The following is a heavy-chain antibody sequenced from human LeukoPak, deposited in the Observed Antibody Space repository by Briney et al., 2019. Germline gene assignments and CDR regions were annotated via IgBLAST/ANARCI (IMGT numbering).Heavy chain of an antibody. CDR1: GFTFTSYW. D-gene: IGHD1-14*01. Sequence: GGSLTLSCATSGFTFTSYWMHWVRQVAGKGLVWLARADHGGSGTNYADSVKGRFTISRDNAKSTVYLQMNSLRVEDTAVYYCITDLGWGQGTLVTVSS. J-gene: IGHJ4*02. V-gene: IGHV3-74*01. CDR2: ADHGGSGT. CDR3: ITDLG.